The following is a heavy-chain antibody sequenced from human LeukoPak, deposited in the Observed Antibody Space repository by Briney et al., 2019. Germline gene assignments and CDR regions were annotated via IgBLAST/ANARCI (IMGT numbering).Heavy chain of an antibody. V-gene: IGHV4-61*02. CDR2: IYTSGST. Sequence: PSETLSLTCTVSGGSISSGNYYWSWIRQPAGKGLEWVGRIYTSGSTNYNPSLKSRVTISVDTSKSQFSLKLSSVIAADTAVYYCARGPAAGNDYWGQGTLVTVSS. J-gene: IGHJ4*02. D-gene: IGHD6-13*01. CDR3: ARGPAAGNDY. CDR1: GGSISSGNYY.